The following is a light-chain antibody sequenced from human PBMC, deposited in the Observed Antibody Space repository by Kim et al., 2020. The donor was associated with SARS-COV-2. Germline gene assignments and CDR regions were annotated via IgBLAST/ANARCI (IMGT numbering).Light chain of an antibody. CDR1: QSITSW. V-gene: IGKV1-5*01. Sequence: SASVGDRVTITCRASQSITSWLAWYQQKPGKAPKLLIYDASSLEGGVPSRFSGSGSGTEFTLTIHSLQPDDFATYYCQQYVSYWSFGQGTKVDIK. J-gene: IGKJ1*01. CDR2: DAS. CDR3: QQYVSYWS.